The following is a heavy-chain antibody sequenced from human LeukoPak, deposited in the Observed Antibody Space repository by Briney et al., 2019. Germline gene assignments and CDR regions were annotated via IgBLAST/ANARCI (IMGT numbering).Heavy chain of an antibody. CDR2: IYHSGST. Sequence: PSETLSLTCTVSGYSISSGYYWGWIRQPPGKGLEWIGSIYHSGSTYYNPSLKSRVTISVDTSKNQFSLKLSSVTAADTAVYYCARAATVRSMIVVARRGRWFDPWGQGTLVTVSS. D-gene: IGHD3-22*01. V-gene: IGHV4-38-2*02. CDR1: GYSISSGYY. CDR3: ARAATVRSMIVVARRGRWFDP. J-gene: IGHJ5*02.